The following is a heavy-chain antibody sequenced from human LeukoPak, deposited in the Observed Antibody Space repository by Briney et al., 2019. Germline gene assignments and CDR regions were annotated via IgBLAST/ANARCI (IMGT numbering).Heavy chain of an antibody. Sequence: GGSLRLSCAASGFTFSSYSMSWVRQAPGKGLEWVANIQQDGSEKYYVDSVKGRFTISRDNSRNTLYLQMNSLRAEDTAVYYCARSGLSRFGFWGQGTLVTVSS. CDR2: IQQDGSEK. V-gene: IGHV3-7*03. CDR1: GFTFSSYS. D-gene: IGHD2/OR15-2a*01. J-gene: IGHJ4*02. CDR3: ARSGLSRFGF.